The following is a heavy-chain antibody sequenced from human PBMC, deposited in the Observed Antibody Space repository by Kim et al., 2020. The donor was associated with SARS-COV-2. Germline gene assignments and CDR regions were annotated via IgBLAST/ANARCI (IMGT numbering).Heavy chain of an antibody. V-gene: IGHV3-30*07. D-gene: IGHD6-6*01. Sequence: FTISRDNSKNTLYLQMNSLRAEDTAVYYCARDYESPFRSYSSSSGNWFDPWGQGTLVTVSS. J-gene: IGHJ5*02. CDR3: ARDYESPFRSYSSSSGNWFDP.